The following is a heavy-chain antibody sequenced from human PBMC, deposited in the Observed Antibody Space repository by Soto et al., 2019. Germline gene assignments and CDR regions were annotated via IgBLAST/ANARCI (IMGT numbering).Heavy chain of an antibody. V-gene: IGHV3-74*01. D-gene: IGHD3-22*01. CDR1: GFTFTSYW. Sequence: EVQVVESGGASVQPGGSLRLSCAASGFTFTSYWIHWVRQAPGKGLLWMSRIKGDETTPSYADSVKGRFTISRDNAKNTVYLQMNSLRAEGTAVDYCVRGGFGSYDVDYLGQGALVTVSS. CDR3: VRGGFGSYDVDY. CDR2: IKGDETTP. J-gene: IGHJ4*02.